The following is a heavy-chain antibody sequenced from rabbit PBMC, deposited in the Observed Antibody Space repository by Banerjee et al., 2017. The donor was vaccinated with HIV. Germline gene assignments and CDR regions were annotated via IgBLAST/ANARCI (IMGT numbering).Heavy chain of an antibody. D-gene: IGHD7-1*01. CDR2: INTSSGNT. V-gene: IGHV1S45*01. CDR3: ARDFTGVIGWNFNL. J-gene: IGHJ4*01. CDR1: GFSFSSRYV. Sequence: QEQLEESGGDLVKPEGSLTLTCTASGFSFSSRYVMSWVRQAPGKGLEWIGCINTSSGNTVYASWAKGRFTISKTSSTTVTLQMTSLTAADTATYFCARDFTGVIGWNFNLWGQGTLVTVS.